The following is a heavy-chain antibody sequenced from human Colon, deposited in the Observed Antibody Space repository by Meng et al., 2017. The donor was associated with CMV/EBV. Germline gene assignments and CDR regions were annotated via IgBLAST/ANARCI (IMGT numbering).Heavy chain of an antibody. V-gene: IGHV3-53*01. D-gene: IGHD3-9*01. CDR2: IYSDGTT. J-gene: IGHJ5*02. Sequence: VQLVEPGGGFMQPGGSLGLSCTASGFIVNDAYMNWVRQAPGKGLEWVSVIYSDGTTHYADSVKGRFTISRDTSKNTVYLQMSGLRVDDTAVYYCAKAHNTYDNWFDPWGQGTLVTVSS. CDR3: AKAHNTYDNWFDP. CDR1: GFIVNDAY.